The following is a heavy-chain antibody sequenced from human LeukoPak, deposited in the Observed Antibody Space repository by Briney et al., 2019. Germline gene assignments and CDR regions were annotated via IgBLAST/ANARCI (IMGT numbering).Heavy chain of an antibody. J-gene: IGHJ6*03. Sequence: GGSLRLSCAASGFTFSSYWMSWVRQAPGKGLEWVANIKQDGSEKYYVDSVKGRFTISRDNAKNSLYLQMNSLRAEDTAVYYCARDGCSSTSCYFPYQYYYMNVWGQGTTVTVSS. CDR3: ARDGCSSTSCYFPYQYYYMNV. V-gene: IGHV3-7*01. CDR2: IKQDGSEK. D-gene: IGHD2-2*01. CDR1: GFTFSSYW.